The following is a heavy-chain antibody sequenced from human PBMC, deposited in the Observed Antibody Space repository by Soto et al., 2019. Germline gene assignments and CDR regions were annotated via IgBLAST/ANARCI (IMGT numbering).Heavy chain of an antibody. Sequence: PSQTLSLTCAISGASVSSNSAAWNWIRQSPSRGLEWLGRTYYRSKWYKEYAASVRSRITINPDTSKNQFSLQLNSVSPEDTAVYYCARTVGWLDPWGQGTLVTVSS. CDR2: TYYRSKWYK. CDR3: ARTVGWLDP. J-gene: IGHJ5*02. CDR1: GASVSSNSAA. D-gene: IGHD2-15*01. V-gene: IGHV6-1*01.